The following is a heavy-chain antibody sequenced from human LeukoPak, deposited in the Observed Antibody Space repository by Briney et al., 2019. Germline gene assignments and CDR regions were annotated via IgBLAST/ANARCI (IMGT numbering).Heavy chain of an antibody. CDR3: ARARITMVRGVIMEPYYFDY. D-gene: IGHD3-10*01. CDR1: GGSFSGYY. CDR2: INHSGST. Sequence: SETLSLTCAVYGGSFSGYYWSWIRQPPGKGLEWIGEINHSGSTNYNPSLKSRVTISVDTSKNQFSLKLSSVTAADTAVYYCARARITMVRGVIMEPYYFDYWGQGTLVTVSS. J-gene: IGHJ4*02. V-gene: IGHV4-34*01.